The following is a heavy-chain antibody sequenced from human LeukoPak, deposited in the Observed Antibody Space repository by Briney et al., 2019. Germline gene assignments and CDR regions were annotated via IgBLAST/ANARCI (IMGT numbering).Heavy chain of an antibody. V-gene: IGHV3-53*01. CDR1: GFTVSSNY. CDR3: ARVPQAAGSGSSGARIYYYYYYMDV. CDR2: IYSGGST. D-gene: IGHD3-10*01. Sequence: GGSLRLSCAASGFTVSSNYMSWVRQAPGKGLEWVSVIYSGGSTYYADSVKGRFTISRDNSKNTRYLQMNSLRAEDTAVYYCARVPQAAGSGSSGARIYYYYYYMDVWGKGTTVTVSS. J-gene: IGHJ6*03.